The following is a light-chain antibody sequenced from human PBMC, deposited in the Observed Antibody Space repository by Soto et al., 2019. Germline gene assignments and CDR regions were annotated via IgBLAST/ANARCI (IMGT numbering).Light chain of an antibody. Sequence: DIQMTQSPSSLSASVGDRVTIAWRASQSISSYLNWYQQKPGKAPKLLIYAASSLQSGVPSRFSGSGSGTDFTLTISSLQPEDFATYSCQHSHSAPLTFGGGTKVDIK. CDR1: QSISSY. J-gene: IGKJ4*01. V-gene: IGKV1-39*01. CDR3: QHSHSAPLT. CDR2: AAS.